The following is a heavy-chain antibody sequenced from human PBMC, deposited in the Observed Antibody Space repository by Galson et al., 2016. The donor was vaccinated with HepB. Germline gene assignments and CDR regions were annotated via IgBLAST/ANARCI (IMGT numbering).Heavy chain of an antibody. CDR1: GFTFSNNW. CDR3: ARDSGFCSYIDCRDDAFDI. V-gene: IGHV3-7*04. Sequence: SLRLSCAASGFTFSNNWMTWVRQAPGKGLEWVANIKQDGSEKYYVDSVKGRFTISRDNAKNSLYLQMNSLRAEDTAVYYCARDSGFCSYIDCRDDAFDIWGQGTMVTVSS. D-gene: IGHD2-15*01. CDR2: IKQDGSEK. J-gene: IGHJ3*02.